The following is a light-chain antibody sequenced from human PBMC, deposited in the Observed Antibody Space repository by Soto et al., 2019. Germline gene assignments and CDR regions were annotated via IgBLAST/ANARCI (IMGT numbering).Light chain of an antibody. CDR2: RNN. CDR3: AACDASLSVYV. V-gene: IGLV1-47*01. J-gene: IGLJ1*01. CDR1: ISNIGSNP. Sequence: QSVLTQPPSASGTPGQRVTISCSGSISNIGSNPVYWHQQLPGTAPKLLSFRNNQRPSGVPDRFSYAKSVTSDSLAISGLRSEDEADYYCAACDASLSVYVFGNGSQVTV.